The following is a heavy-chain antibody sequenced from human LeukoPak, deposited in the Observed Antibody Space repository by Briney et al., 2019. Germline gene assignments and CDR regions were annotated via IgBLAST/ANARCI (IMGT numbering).Heavy chain of an antibody. D-gene: IGHD2-21*01. CDR1: GFTFSDYS. Sequence: PGGSLRLSCAASGFTFSDYSMNWVRQAPGKGLEWVSYISSSSTTIKYADSVKGRFTISRDNAKSSLYLQMKSLRDEDTAVYYCARDYIYAFDIWGQGTMVTVSS. V-gene: IGHV3-48*02. CDR3: ARDYIYAFDI. J-gene: IGHJ3*02. CDR2: ISSSSTTI.